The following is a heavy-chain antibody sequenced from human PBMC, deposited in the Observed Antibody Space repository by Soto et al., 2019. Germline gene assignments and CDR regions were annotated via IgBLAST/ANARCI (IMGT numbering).Heavy chain of an antibody. J-gene: IGHJ5*02. Sequence: SVKVSCKASGCTFSSYAISWVRQAPGQGLEWMGGIIPIFGTANYAQKFQGRVTITADESTRTAYMELSSLRSEETAVYYCARARNGAAARPFNWFDPWGQGNMVAVSS. CDR3: ARARNGAAARPFNWFDP. CDR2: IIPIFGTA. V-gene: IGHV1-69*13. CDR1: GCTFSSYA. D-gene: IGHD6-13*01.